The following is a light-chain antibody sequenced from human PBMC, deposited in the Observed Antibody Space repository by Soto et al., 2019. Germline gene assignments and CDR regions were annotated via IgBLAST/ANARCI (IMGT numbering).Light chain of an antibody. V-gene: IGLV2-23*03. CDR2: EGS. Sequence: QSVLTQPASVSGSPGQSITISCTGTSSDVGSYNLVSWYQQHPGEAPKLLIYEGSQRPSGASNRFSGSKSGNTASLTISGLQAEDEADYYCCSYAGSSTFVIFGGGTKLTVL. CDR3: CSYAGSSTFVI. J-gene: IGLJ2*01. CDR1: SSDVGSYNL.